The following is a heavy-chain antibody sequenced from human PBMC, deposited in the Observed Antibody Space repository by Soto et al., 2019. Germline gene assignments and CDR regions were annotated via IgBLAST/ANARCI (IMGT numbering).Heavy chain of an antibody. CDR1: GGTFSSYT. D-gene: IGHD4-17*01. Sequence: QVQLVQSGAEVKKPGSSVNVSCKASGGTFSSYTISWVRQAPGQGLEWMGRIIPILGIANYAQKFQGRVTITADKSTSTAYMELSSLRSEDTAVYYCARDRDYGGCLLATDWGQGTLVTVSS. CDR3: ARDRDYGGCLLATD. V-gene: IGHV1-69*08. J-gene: IGHJ4*02. CDR2: IIPILGIA.